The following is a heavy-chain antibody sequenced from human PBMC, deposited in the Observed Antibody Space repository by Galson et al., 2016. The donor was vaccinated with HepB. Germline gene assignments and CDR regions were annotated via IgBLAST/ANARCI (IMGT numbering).Heavy chain of an antibody. D-gene: IGHD6-13*01. CDR1: GFSLSTNGLG. CDR3: ARSRASISATGNWFGP. Sequence: PALVKPTQTLTLTCSFSGFSLSTNGLGVGWIRQPPRKALEWLALIYWDDNKRYSPSLKNRLAITKDTSKNQVVLTMSNMDPVDTGTYYCARSRASISATGNWFGPWGQGSLVTVSS. V-gene: IGHV2-5*02. J-gene: IGHJ5*01. CDR2: IYWDDNK.